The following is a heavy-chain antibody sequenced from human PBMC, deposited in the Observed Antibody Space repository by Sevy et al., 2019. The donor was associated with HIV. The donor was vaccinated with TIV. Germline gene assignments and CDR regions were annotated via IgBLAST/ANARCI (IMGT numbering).Heavy chain of an antibody. D-gene: IGHD6-19*01. CDR3: TAVAAGTALDFDY. J-gene: IGHJ4*02. Sequence: GGSLRLSCAASGFTFRSKWMSWVRQAPGKGLEWVGRIKSKTDGGTIDYAAPVKGRLTISREDSRNTLYLQMNSLKTEDTAVYYCTAVAAGTALDFDYWGQGTLVTVSS. V-gene: IGHV3-15*01. CDR2: IKSKTDGGTI. CDR1: GFTFRSKW.